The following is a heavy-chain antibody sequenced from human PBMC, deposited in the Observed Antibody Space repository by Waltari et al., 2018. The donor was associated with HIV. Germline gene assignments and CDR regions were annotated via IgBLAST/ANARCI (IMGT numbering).Heavy chain of an antibody. D-gene: IGHD2-15*01. Sequence: QVQLVQSGAEVKKPGASVKVSCTASRFTFTASYVHWVRQAPGQGLVWMGWINPKSGVIHFAQKLQGRINMTRDTSIKTAYLELSRLQSDDTAVYYCARDWWQLPSGGYFFDYWGQGTLVTVSS. CDR3: ARDWWQLPSGGYFFDY. V-gene: IGHV1-2*02. CDR1: RFTFTASY. CDR2: INPKSGVI. J-gene: IGHJ4*02.